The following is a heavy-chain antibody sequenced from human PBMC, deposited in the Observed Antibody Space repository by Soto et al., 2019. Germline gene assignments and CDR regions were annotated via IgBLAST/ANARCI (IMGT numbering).Heavy chain of an antibody. V-gene: IGHV4-30-2*01. Sequence: PSETLSLTCAVSGGSISSGGYSWSWIRQPPGKGLEWIGYIYHSGSTYYNPSLKSRVTISVDRSKNQFSLKLSSVTAADTAVYYCARARMTTMRKGELDYWGQGTLVTVSS. CDR3: ARARMTTMRKGELDY. CDR1: GGSISSGGYS. D-gene: IGHD4-17*01. J-gene: IGHJ4*02. CDR2: IYHSGST.